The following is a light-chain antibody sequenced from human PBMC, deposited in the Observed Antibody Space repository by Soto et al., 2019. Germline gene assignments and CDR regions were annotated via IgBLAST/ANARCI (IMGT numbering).Light chain of an antibody. J-gene: IGLJ3*02. CDR2: NTN. V-gene: IGLV8-61*01. Sequence: QTVVTQEPSFSVSPGGTVTLTCGLSSGSVSTSYYPSWYQQTPGQAPRTLIYNTNTRSSGVPGRFSGSILGNKAALTIAGAQADDESDYYCVLYMGSGISVFGGWTQLTVL. CDR3: VLYMGSGISV. CDR1: SGSVSTSYY.